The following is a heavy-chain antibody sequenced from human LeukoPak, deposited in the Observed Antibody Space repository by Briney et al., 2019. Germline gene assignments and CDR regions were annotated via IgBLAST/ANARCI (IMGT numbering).Heavy chain of an antibody. CDR2: IYWNDDK. D-gene: IGHD3-22*01. CDR3: AHRRFLDSSGYFDY. V-gene: IGHV2-5*01. CDR1: GFSLSTSGVG. Sequence: SGPTLVNPTQTLTLTCTFSGFSLSTSGVGVGWIRQPPGEALEWLALIYWNDDKRYSPSLKSRLTITKDTSKNQVVLTMTNMDPVDTATYYCAHRRFLDSSGYFDYWGQGTLVTVSS. J-gene: IGHJ4*02.